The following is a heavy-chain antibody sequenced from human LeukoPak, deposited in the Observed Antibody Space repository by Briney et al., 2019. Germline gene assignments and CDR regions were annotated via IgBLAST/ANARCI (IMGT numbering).Heavy chain of an antibody. Sequence: GGSLRLSCAASGFTFSSYAMSWVRQAPGKGLEWVSAISGSGGSTYYADSGKGRFTISRDNAKNSLYLQMNSLRVEDTAVYYCARIYGSGSFWDYWGQGTLVTVSS. D-gene: IGHD3-10*01. CDR2: ISGSGGST. CDR3: ARIYGSGSFWDY. CDR1: GFTFSSYA. V-gene: IGHV3-23*01. J-gene: IGHJ4*02.